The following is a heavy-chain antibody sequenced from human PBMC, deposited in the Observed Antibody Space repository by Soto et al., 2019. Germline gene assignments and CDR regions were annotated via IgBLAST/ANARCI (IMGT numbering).Heavy chain of an antibody. CDR2: ISAYNGNT. CDR3: ARDGYSSGWYSSPVPWYYGMDV. CDR1: VYTFTSYG. V-gene: IGHV1-18*01. J-gene: IGHJ6*02. D-gene: IGHD6-19*01. Sequence: ASVKVSCKASVYTFTSYGISWVRQAPGQGLEWMGWISAYNGNTNYAQKLQGRVTMTTDTSTSTAYMELRSLRSDDTAVYYCARDGYSSGWYSSPVPWYYGMDVWGQGTTVTVSS.